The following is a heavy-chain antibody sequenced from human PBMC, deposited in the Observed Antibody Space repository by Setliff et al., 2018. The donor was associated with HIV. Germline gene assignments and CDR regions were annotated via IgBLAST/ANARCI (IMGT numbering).Heavy chain of an antibody. J-gene: IGHJ4*02. CDR2: INHSGST. V-gene: IGHV4-34*01. D-gene: IGHD5-18*01. CDR3: ARSHYPLRGYSYGYPSHFDH. Sequence: PSETLSLTCAVYGGSFSGYYWSWIRQPPGKGLEWIGEINHSGSTNYNPSLKSRVTISVDTSKNQFSLKLSSVTAADTAVYYCARSHYPLRGYSYGYPSHFDHWGQGTLVTVSS. CDR1: GGSFSGYY.